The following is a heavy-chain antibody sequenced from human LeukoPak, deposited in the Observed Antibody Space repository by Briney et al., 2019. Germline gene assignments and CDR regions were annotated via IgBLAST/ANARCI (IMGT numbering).Heavy chain of an antibody. CDR1: GYTFTSYD. CDR2: MNPNSGNA. CDR3: ARKSVAATPRDIVYQYSYMDV. D-gene: IGHD2-15*01. Sequence: ASVKVSCKASGYTFTSYDINWVRQATGQGLEWMGWMNPNSGNAGYVQKFQGRVTMTRNTSISTAYMELSSLRSEDTAVYYCARKSVAATPRDIVYQYSYMDVWGKGTTVTVSS. V-gene: IGHV1-8*01. J-gene: IGHJ6*03.